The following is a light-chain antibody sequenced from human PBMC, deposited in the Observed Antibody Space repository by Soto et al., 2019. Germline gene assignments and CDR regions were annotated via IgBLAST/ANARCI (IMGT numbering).Light chain of an antibody. V-gene: IGKV1-39*01. Sequence: DIQMTQSPSSLSASVGDRVTISCRASQNIIIYLNWYQQKPGKAPKLLIYAASSLQSGVPSRFSGSGSGTDFTLTISSLQPEDFATYYCQQSYTTPPTFGGGTKVEIQ. CDR2: AAS. CDR1: QNIIIY. CDR3: QQSYTTPPT. J-gene: IGKJ4*01.